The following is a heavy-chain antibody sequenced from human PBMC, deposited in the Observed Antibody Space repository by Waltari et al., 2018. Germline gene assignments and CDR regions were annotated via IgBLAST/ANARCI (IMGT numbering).Heavy chain of an antibody. V-gene: IGHV3-7*01. CDR1: GFTFSSYW. D-gene: IGHD6-13*01. J-gene: IGHJ6*02. CDR2: IKQDGSEK. CDR3: ARDRTAAAGPKGGMDV. Sequence: EVQPVESGGGLVQPGGSLRLSCAASGFTFSSYWMSWVRCAPGKGLEWVANIKQDGSEKYYVDSVKGRFTISRDNAKNSLYLQMNSLRAEDTAVYYCARDRTAAAGPKGGMDVWGQGTTVTVSS.